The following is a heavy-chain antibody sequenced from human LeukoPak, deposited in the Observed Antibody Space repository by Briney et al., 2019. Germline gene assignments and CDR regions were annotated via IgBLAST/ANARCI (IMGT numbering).Heavy chain of an antibody. CDR2: MNPNSGDT. D-gene: IGHD3-3*01. Sequence: GASVKVSCKASGYTFTSYDINWVRQAAAQGLEWMGWMNPNSGDTGYAQKCQGRVTMTRNTSISTAYMELSSLRSEDTAVYYCARSPITIFGVVYCYYMDVWGKGTTVTVSS. CDR3: ARSPITIFGVVYCYYMDV. V-gene: IGHV1-8*01. J-gene: IGHJ6*03. CDR1: GYTFTSYD.